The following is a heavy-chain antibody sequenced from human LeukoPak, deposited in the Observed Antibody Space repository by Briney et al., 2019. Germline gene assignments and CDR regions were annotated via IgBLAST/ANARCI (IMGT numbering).Heavy chain of an antibody. J-gene: IGHJ4*02. CDR2: IKQHGSEK. Sequence: GGSLRLSCAASGFTFSSFWMSWVRQAPGKGLEWVANIKQHGSEKYYVDSVKGRFTISRDNAKNTLYLQMSSLRADDTAVYYCARRTYSTDQYYFDYWGQGTLVTVSS. D-gene: IGHD6-13*01. V-gene: IGHV3-7*03. CDR1: GFTFSSFW. CDR3: ARRTYSTDQYYFDY.